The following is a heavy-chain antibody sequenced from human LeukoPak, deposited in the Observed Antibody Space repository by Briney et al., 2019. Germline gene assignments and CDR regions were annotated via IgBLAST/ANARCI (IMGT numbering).Heavy chain of an antibody. CDR2: INNDGSDT. Sequence: GGSLRLSCAASGFTFSNYWMHWVRQAPGKGLVWVSRINNDGSDTVYVDSVKGRFTISRDNAKNTLYLQMNSLRAEDTAVYYCVRGSSGLDYWGQGTLVTVSS. V-gene: IGHV3-74*01. CDR3: VRGSSGLDY. J-gene: IGHJ4*02. CDR1: GFTFSNYW. D-gene: IGHD6-19*01.